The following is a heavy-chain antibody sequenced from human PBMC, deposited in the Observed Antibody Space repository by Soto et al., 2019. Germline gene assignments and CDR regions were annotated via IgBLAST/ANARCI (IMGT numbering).Heavy chain of an antibody. J-gene: IGHJ5*02. CDR2: ISYDGGNK. Sequence: LRLSCAASGFTFSSYTMNWVRQAPGKGLEWVAVISYDGGNKYYADSVKGRFTISRDNSKNTLYLQMNSLRAEDTAVYYCAKDLASQSASFYPCFDPWGQGTLVTVSS. V-gene: IGHV3-30*18. CDR1: GFTFSSYT. CDR3: AKDLASQSASFYPCFDP. D-gene: IGHD1-26*01.